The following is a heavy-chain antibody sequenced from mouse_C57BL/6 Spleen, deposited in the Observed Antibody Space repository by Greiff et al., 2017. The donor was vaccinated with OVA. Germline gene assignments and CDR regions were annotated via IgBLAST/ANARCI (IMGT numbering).Heavy chain of an antibody. CDR3: AGAGVCYECDGERFAY. V-gene: IGHV1-85*01. J-gene: IGHJ3*01. D-gene: IGHD2-4*01. Sequence: QVQLQQSGPELVKPGASVKLSCKASGYTFTSYDINWVKQRPGQGLEWIGWIYPRDGSTKYNEKFKGKATLTVDTSSSTAYMELHSLTSEDSAVYFCAGAGVCYECDGERFAYWGQGTLVTVSA. CDR1: GYTFTSYD. CDR2: IYPRDGST.